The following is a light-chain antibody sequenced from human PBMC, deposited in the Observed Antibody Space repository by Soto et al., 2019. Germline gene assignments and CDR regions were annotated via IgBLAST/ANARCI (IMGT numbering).Light chain of an antibody. V-gene: IGKV3-20*01. CDR2: GAS. J-gene: IGKJ1*01. CDR3: QQYGSSPPWT. Sequence: EIVLTQSPGTLSLSPGERATLSCRASQSVSSSSLAWYQQKPGQAPRLLIYGASSRATGIPDRFSGSGSGTDGTLTSSRLEPEDCAVYYCQQYGSSPPWTVGQGKKVEIK. CDR1: QSVSSSS.